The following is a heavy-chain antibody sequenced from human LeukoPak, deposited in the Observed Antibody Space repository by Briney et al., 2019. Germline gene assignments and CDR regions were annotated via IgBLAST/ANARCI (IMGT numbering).Heavy chain of an antibody. D-gene: IGHD2/OR15-2a*01. Sequence: GGSLRLFCAASRFTFNNYAMTWVRQAPGKGLEWVSSISGSGAGTYYADSVKGRFTMSRDNSKNTLYLQMSSLRADDTAVYYCAKAAPFVYFDSWGQGTLVTVSS. CDR3: AKAAPFVYFDS. V-gene: IGHV3-23*01. J-gene: IGHJ4*02. CDR1: RFTFNNYA. CDR2: ISGSGAGT.